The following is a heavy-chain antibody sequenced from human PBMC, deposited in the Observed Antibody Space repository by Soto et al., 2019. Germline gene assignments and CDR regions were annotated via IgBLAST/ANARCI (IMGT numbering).Heavy chain of an antibody. CDR1: AGTFSSYA. J-gene: IGHJ6*02. CDR3: ARRACGGSCLYYYYYGMDV. Sequence: ASVQVSCKASAGTFSSYAISWVRQEPGQELEWMGGIIPIFGTANYTQKFQGRVTITADESTSTAYMELSSLRSEDTAVYYCARRACGGSCLYYYYYGMDVWGQGTTVTVSS. CDR2: IIPIFGTA. D-gene: IGHD2-15*01. V-gene: IGHV1-69*13.